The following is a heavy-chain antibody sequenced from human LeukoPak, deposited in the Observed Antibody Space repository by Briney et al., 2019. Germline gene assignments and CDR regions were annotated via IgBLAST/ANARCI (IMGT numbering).Heavy chain of an antibody. D-gene: IGHD6-13*01. CDR3: AKTPRIAAAANPPDY. Sequence: GASVKVSCKASGYTFTGYYMHWVRQAPGQGLEWMGWINPNSGGTNYAQKFQGRVTMTRDTSISTAYMELSRLRSDDTAVYYCAKTPRIAAAANPPDYWGQGTLVTVSS. CDR2: INPNSGGT. J-gene: IGHJ4*02. CDR1: GYTFTGYY. V-gene: IGHV1-2*02.